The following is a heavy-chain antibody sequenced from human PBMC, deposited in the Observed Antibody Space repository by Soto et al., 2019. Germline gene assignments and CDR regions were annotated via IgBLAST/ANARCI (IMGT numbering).Heavy chain of an antibody. CDR1: GLRVSIYG. CDR3: ARVGESGSSRWRWEVPDY. Sequence: XGSLQISCAAAGLRVSIYGMHGVRQARGKGLEWGGVIWVDGSKAYYADSVKGRFTISRDNSQNTLYLQMHSLRGDDTAVYYSARVGESGSSRWRWEVPDYWGQGTLVTVSS. CDR2: IWVDGSKA. D-gene: IGHD6-19*01. V-gene: IGHV3-33*01. J-gene: IGHJ4*02.